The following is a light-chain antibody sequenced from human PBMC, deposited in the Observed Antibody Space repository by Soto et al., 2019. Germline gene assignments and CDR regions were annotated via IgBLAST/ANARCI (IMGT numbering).Light chain of an antibody. V-gene: IGLV2-23*01. J-gene: IGLJ1*01. CDR2: EGG. CDR1: NSDVGSYIL. CDR3: CSYAGSSTFYV. Sequence: QSVLAQPPSVSGSPGQSITISCTRGNSDVGSYILVSWYQQHPGKAPKLIIYEGGKRPSGVSNRFYGSKPGKKASLTISGLQAEDAADYYCCSYAGSSTFYVFGTGTKVTV.